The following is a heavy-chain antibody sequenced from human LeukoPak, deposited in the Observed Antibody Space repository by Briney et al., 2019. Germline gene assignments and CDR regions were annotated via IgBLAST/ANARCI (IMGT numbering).Heavy chain of an antibody. J-gene: IGHJ4*02. CDR1: GGSISSYY. D-gene: IGHD6-19*01. CDR2: IYYSGST. CDR3: ARDLYSSGWYFRYY. Sequence: SETLSLTCTVSGGSISSYYWSWIRQPPGKGLEWIGYIYYSGSTNYNPSLKSRVTISVDTSKNQFSLKLSSVTAADTAVYYCARDLYSSGWYFRYYWGQGTLVIVSS. V-gene: IGHV4-59*01.